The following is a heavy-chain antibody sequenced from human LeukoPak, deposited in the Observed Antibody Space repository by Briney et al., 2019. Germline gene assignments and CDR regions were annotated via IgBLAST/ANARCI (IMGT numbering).Heavy chain of an antibody. CDR3: ASTTTTYYSYFYYYMGV. J-gene: IGHJ6*03. V-gene: IGHV4-4*09. D-gene: IGHD4-17*01. Sequence: SETLSLTCTVSGGSISSYYWSWIRQPPGKGLEWIGYIYSSGSTNYNPSLNSRVTISVDTSKNQFSLKLTSVTAADTAVYYCASTTTTYYSYFYYYMGVWGKGTTVTVSS. CDR1: GGSISSYY. CDR2: IYSSGST.